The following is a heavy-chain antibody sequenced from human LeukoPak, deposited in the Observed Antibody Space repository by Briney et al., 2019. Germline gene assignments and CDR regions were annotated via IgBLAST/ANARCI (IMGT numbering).Heavy chain of an antibody. Sequence: ASVTVSCKSSGYTFTFYYMHWVRQAPGQGLEWMGWINPNTGVTNYAQKFQGRVTLTRDTSIITAYMELTRLRSDDTAVYYCARDRTTVTTGYYGMDVWGQGTTVTVSS. CDR3: ARDRTTVTTGYYGMDV. V-gene: IGHV1-2*02. CDR1: GYTFTFYY. CDR2: INPNTGVT. J-gene: IGHJ6*02. D-gene: IGHD4-17*01.